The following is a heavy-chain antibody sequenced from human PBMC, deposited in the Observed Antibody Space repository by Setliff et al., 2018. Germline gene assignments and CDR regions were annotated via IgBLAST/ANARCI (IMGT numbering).Heavy chain of an antibody. CDR2: MNPNSGNT. CDR3: ARDGVYSSSRGLFDY. Sequence: ASVKVSCKSSGGTFTSYALSWVRQATGQGLEWMGWMNPNSGNTGYAQKFQGRVTMTRNTSISTAYMELSSLRSEDTAVYYCARDGVYSSSRGLFDYWGQGTLVTVSS. D-gene: IGHD6-13*01. V-gene: IGHV1-8*01. CDR1: GGTFTSYA. J-gene: IGHJ4*02.